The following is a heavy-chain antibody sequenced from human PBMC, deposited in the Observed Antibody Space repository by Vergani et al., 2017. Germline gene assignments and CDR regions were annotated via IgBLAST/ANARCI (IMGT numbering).Heavy chain of an antibody. CDR1: GYSFTSYW. D-gene: IGHD3-3*01. CDR3: ARLHDYDCWSGPPGYFDY. Sequence: EVQLVQSGAEVKKPGESLKISCKGSGYSFTSYWIGWVRQMPGKGLEWMGIIYPGDSDTRYSPSFQGQVTISADKSISTAYLQWSSLKASDTAMYYCARLHDYDCWSGPPGYFDYWGQGTLVTVSS. V-gene: IGHV5-51*03. J-gene: IGHJ4*02. CDR2: IYPGDSDT.